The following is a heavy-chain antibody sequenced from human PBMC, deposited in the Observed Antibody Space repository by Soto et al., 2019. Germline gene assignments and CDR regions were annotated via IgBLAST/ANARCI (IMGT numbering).Heavy chain of an antibody. CDR2: VTWHGSII. CDR3: SRGGTYSSSSASYF. D-gene: IGHD4-4*01. J-gene: IGHJ4*02. CDR1: GFTFNDHA. V-gene: IGHV3-9*01. Sequence: EVQLAESGGGLVQPGRSLRLSCVGSGFTFNDHAMHWVRQAPGKGLEWVAGVTWHGSIIGYAGSVRGRFSISRDNGNNALYLQLSGLRPEDTAIYYCSRGGTYSSSSASYFWCQGTVVTVSS.